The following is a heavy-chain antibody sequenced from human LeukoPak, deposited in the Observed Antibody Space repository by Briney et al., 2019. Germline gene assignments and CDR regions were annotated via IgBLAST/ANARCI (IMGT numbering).Heavy chain of an antibody. J-gene: IGHJ6*03. CDR1: GFTFSSYA. CDR3: AREATVSSHSYYYYMDV. CDR2: ISYDESNK. Sequence: GGSLRLSCAASGFTFSSYAMHWVRQAPGKGLEWVAVISYDESNKYYADSVKGRFTISRDNSRNTLYLQMNSLRAEDTAVYYCAREATVSSHSYYYYMDVWGKGTTVTVSS. D-gene: IGHD5/OR15-5a*01. V-gene: IGHV3-30-3*01.